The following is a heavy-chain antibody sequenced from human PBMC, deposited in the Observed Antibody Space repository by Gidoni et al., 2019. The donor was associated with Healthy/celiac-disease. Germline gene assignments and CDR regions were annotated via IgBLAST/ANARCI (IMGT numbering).Heavy chain of an antibody. J-gene: IGHJ4*02. Sequence: QVQLVESVGGVVQPGRSLRLACAASGFTFSSYAMHWVRQAPGKGLEWLAVISHDGSNKYYADSVKGRFTISRDNSKNTLYLQMNSLRAEDTAVYYCARLSPTFDYWGQGTLVTVSS. CDR1: GFTFSSYA. CDR2: ISHDGSNK. CDR3: ARLSPTFDY. V-gene: IGHV3-30-3*01.